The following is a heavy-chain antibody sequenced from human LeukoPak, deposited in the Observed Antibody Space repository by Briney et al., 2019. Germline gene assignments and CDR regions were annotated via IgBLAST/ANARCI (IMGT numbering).Heavy chain of an antibody. Sequence: GGSLRLSCAASGFTFSSYWMSWVRQAPGKGLEWVANIKQDGSEKYYVDSAKGRFTISRDNAKNSLYLQMNSLRAEDTAVYYCARDPEGIAVAEGDYWGQGTLVTVSS. V-gene: IGHV3-7*01. D-gene: IGHD6-19*01. CDR2: IKQDGSEK. J-gene: IGHJ4*02. CDR3: ARDPEGIAVAEGDY. CDR1: GFTFSSYW.